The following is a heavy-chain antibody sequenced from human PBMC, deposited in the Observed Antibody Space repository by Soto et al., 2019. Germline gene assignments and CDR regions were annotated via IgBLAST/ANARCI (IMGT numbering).Heavy chain of an antibody. CDR1: GFTFSSYA. Sequence: EVQLLESGGGLVQPGGSLRLSCAASGFTFSSYAMSWVRQAPGKGLEWISAISGSGGSTYYADSVKGRFTISRDNSKNTLYLQRNSLRAEDTAVYYCAKERGITIFGVVIIIRNHPFDYWGQGTLVTVSS. V-gene: IGHV3-23*01. CDR2: ISGSGGST. D-gene: IGHD3-3*01. J-gene: IGHJ4*02. CDR3: AKERGITIFGVVIIIRNHPFDY.